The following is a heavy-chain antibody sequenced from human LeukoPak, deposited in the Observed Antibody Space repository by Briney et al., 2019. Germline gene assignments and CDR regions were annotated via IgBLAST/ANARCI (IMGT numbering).Heavy chain of an antibody. Sequence: EASVKVSCKASGYTFTGYYMHWVRQAPGQGLEWMGWINPNSGGTNYAQKFQGWVTMTRDTSISTAYMELSRLRSDDTAVYYCAIGHSYCSGGSCYSRAFDIWGQGTMVTVSS. J-gene: IGHJ3*02. V-gene: IGHV1-2*04. D-gene: IGHD2-15*01. CDR2: INPNSGGT. CDR3: AIGHSYCSGGSCYSRAFDI. CDR1: GYTFTGYY.